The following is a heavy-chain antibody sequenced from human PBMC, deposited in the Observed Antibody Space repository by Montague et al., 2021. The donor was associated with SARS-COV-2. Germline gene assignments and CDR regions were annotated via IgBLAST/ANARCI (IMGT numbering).Heavy chain of an antibody. CDR1: GGSFSSY. V-gene: IGHV4-34*01. Sequence: SETLSLTCDVYGGSFSSYWSWIRQPPGRGLEWVGQISHGGGTNYNPYLKSRFTISVDTSKNQVSLKLSSVTAADTAVYYCASHCGGGRCYFGMDVWGQGTTVTVSS. CDR2: ISHGGGT. D-gene: IGHD2-15*01. J-gene: IGHJ6*02. CDR3: ASHCGGGRCYFGMDV.